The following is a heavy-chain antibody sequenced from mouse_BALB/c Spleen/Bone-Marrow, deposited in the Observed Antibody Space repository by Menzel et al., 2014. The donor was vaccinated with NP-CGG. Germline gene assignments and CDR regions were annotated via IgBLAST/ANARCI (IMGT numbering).Heavy chain of an antibody. Sequence: EVQLQQSGAELVKPGDSVKLSCTASGFNIKDTYMHWVKQRPEQGLEWIGRIDPANGNTKYDPKFQGKATITAATSSNTAYLQRSRLTSEDTAVYYCARGWGAYWGQGTLVTVSA. CDR1: GFNIKDTY. V-gene: IGHV14-3*02. J-gene: IGHJ3*01. CDR3: ARGWGAY. CDR2: IDPANGNT. D-gene: IGHD1-1*02.